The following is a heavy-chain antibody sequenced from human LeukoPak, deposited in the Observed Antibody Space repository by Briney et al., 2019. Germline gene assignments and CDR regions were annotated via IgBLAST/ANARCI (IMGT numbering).Heavy chain of an antibody. CDR3: ASDSYTMVRGVIPYYGMDV. CDR2: IIPIFGTA. Sequence: ASVKVSYKPSGGTLSSYAISGVRQAPGQGREWMGGIIPIFGTANYAHKFQGRVTITADESTSTAYMELSSLRSEDTAVYYCASDSYTMVRGVIPYYGMDVWGKGTTVTVSS. CDR1: GGTLSSYA. D-gene: IGHD3-10*01. J-gene: IGHJ6*04. V-gene: IGHV1-69*13.